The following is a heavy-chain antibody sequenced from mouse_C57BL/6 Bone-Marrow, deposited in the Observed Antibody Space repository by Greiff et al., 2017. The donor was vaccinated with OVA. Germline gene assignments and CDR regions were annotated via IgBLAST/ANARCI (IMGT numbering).Heavy chain of an antibody. Sequence: VQLQQSGPELVKPGASVKISCKASGYTFTDYYINWVKQRPGQGLEWIGWIFPGSGSTYYNEKFKGQATLTVDKSSSTAYMLLSSLTSEDYAVYCCSTAWLLRPAWFAYWGQGTLVTVSA. CDR1: GYTFTDYY. CDR3: STAWLLRPAWFAY. D-gene: IGHD2-3*01. CDR2: IFPGSGST. J-gene: IGHJ3*01. V-gene: IGHV1-75*01.